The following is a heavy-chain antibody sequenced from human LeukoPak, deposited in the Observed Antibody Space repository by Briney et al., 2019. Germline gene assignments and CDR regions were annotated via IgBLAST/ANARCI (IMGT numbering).Heavy chain of an antibody. Sequence: GGSLRLSCAASGFTFSSYAMSWVRQAPGKGLEWVSTISGSGGGTYYADSVKGRFTISRDNSKNTLFLQMNSLRAEDTAVYYCAKGATVVVVTTIQYWGQGTLVTVSS. V-gene: IGHV3-23*01. J-gene: IGHJ1*01. CDR2: ISGSGGGT. CDR3: AKGATVVVVTTIQY. CDR1: GFTFSSYA. D-gene: IGHD3-22*01.